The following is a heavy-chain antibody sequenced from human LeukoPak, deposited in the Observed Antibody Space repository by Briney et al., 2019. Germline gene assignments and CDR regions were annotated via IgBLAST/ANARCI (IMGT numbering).Heavy chain of an antibody. J-gene: IGHJ4*02. CDR3: ARGRRGTSSPRIDY. D-gene: IGHD5-24*01. V-gene: IGHV4-59*01. CDR1: GGSISGYY. CDR2: IYYSGSS. Sequence: SETLSLTCTVSGGSISGYYWNWIRQPPGKGLEWIGHIYYSGSSSYNPSLSSRVTISVDTSKNQFSLKLSSVTAADTAVYYCARGRRGTSSPRIDYWGQGTLVTVSS.